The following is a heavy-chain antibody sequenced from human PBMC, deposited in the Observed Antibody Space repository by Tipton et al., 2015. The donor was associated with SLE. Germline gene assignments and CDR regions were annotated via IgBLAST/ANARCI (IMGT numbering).Heavy chain of an antibody. CDR2: ISDSGST. CDR1: GGSISTYY. J-gene: IGHJ2*01. CDR3: ARQFEYTGFAHWYFDL. Sequence: TLSLTCTVSGGSISTYYWSWIRQPPGKGLEWIGYISDSGSTDYNPSLKSRVTMSVDTSKNQFSLKLRSVTAADTAVYYCARQFEYTGFAHWYFDLWGRGTLVTVSS. D-gene: IGHD3-9*01. V-gene: IGHV4-59*08.